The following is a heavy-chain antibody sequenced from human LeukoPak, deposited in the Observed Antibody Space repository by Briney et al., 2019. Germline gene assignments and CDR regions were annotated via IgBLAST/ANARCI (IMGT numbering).Heavy chain of an antibody. V-gene: IGHV3-66*01. CDR1: GLTVSSNY. D-gene: IGHD6-19*01. Sequence: GGSLRLSCAASGLTVSSNYMSWVRQAPGKGLEWVSIIYSGGTTYYADSVKGRFTISRDNSKSTLYLQMNSLRAEDTSVYFCARAAKEHSSGWYYFDYWGQGTLVTVSS. J-gene: IGHJ4*02. CDR2: IYSGGTT. CDR3: ARAAKEHSSGWYYFDY.